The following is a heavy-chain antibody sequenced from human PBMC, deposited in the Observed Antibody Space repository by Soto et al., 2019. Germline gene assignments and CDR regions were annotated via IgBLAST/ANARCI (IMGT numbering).Heavy chain of an antibody. CDR2: IIPIFGTA. D-gene: IGHD6-19*01. V-gene: IGHV1-69*13. CDR3: ARRGSSGWYSFDY. Sequence: SVKVSCKASGGTFSSYAISWVRQAPGQGLEWMGGIIPIFGTANYAQKFQGRVTITADESTSTAYMELSSLRSEDTAVYYCARRGSSGWYSFDYWGQGTLVTVSS. J-gene: IGHJ4*02. CDR1: GGTFSSYA.